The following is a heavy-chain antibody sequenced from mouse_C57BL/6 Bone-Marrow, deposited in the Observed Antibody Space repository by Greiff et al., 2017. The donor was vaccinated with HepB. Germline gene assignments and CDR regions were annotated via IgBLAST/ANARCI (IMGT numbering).Heavy chain of an antibody. J-gene: IGHJ1*03. D-gene: IGHD1-1*01. CDR1: GFNIKDYY. CDR3: TGGSSPYWYFDV. Sequence: EVQLQQSGAELVRPGASVKLSCTASGFNIKDYYMHWVKQRPEQGLEWIGRIDPEDGDTEYAPKFPGKATMTADTSSNPAYLQLSSLTSEGTAVYCCTGGSSPYWYFDVWGTGTTVTVSS. CDR2: IDPEDGDT. V-gene: IGHV14-1*01.